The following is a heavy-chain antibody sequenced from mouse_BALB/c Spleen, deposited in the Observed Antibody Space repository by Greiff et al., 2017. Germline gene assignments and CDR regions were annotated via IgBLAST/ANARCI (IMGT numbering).Heavy chain of an antibody. CDR3: ARAYYGPPMDY. V-gene: IGHV7-3*02. J-gene: IGHJ4*01. CDR1: GFTFTDYY. D-gene: IGHD2-10*01. CDR2: IRNKANGYTT. Sequence: EVKLMESGGGLVQPGGSLRLSCATSGFTFTDYYMSWVRQPPGKALEWLGFIRNKANGYTTEYSASVKGRFTISRDNSQSILYLQMNTLRAEDSATYYCARAYYGPPMDYWGQGTSVTVSS.